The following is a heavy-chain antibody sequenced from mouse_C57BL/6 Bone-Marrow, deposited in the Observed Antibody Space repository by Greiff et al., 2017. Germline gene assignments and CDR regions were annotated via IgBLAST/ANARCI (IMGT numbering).Heavy chain of an antibody. CDR3: ARGGSSYYGSSYDY. D-gene: IGHD1-1*01. Sequence: EVQRVESGGGLVKPGGSLKLSCAASGFTFSSYAMSWVRQTPEKRLEWVATISDGGSYTYYPDNVKGRFTITRDNAKNNLYLQMSHLKSEDTAMYYCARGGSSYYGSSYDYWGQGTTLTVSS. V-gene: IGHV5-4*01. CDR1: GFTFSSYA. CDR2: ISDGGSYT. J-gene: IGHJ2*01.